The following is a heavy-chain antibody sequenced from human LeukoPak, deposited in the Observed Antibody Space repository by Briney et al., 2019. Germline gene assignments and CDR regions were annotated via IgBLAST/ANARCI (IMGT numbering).Heavy chain of an antibody. CDR2: ISSSSSTI. Sequence: GGSLRLSCAASGFTFSSYSMNWVRQDPGKGLEWVSYISSSSSTIYYADSVKGRFTISRDNAKNSLYLQMSSLRAEDTAVYYCARAFLEWPPYYYYMDVWGKGTTLTVSS. J-gene: IGHJ6*03. CDR3: ARAFLEWPPYYYYMDV. V-gene: IGHV3-48*01. D-gene: IGHD3-3*01. CDR1: GFTFSSYS.